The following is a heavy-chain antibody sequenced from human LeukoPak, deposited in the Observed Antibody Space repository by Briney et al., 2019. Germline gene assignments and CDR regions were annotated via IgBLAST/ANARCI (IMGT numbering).Heavy chain of an antibody. D-gene: IGHD5-18*01. CDR1: GFTFSSYA. J-gene: IGHJ5*02. CDR3: ARDPGTAMVTVSGPNWFDP. CDR2: ISGSGGST. V-gene: IGHV3-23*01. Sequence: GGSLRLSCAASGFTFSSYAMSWVRQAPGKGLEWVSAISGSGGSTYYADSVKGRFTISRDNAKNSLYLQMNSLRAEDTAVYYCARDPGTAMVTVSGPNWFDPWGQGTLVTVSS.